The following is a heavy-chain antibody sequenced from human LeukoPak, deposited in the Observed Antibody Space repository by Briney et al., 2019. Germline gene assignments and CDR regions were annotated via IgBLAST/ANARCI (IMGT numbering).Heavy chain of an antibody. CDR1: GYSFTNYW. CDR3: ARQRDSGFDFDS. CDR2: IYPSDSDT. J-gene: IGHJ4*02. Sequence: GESLKISCRGSGYSFTNYWICWVLQVPGSGLVWRGGIYPSDSDTRYSPSFQGQVTISADKSNDTAYLQWSSLKASDTAMYYCARQRDSGFDFDSWGQGTLVTDSS. V-gene: IGHV5-51*01. D-gene: IGHD5-12*01.